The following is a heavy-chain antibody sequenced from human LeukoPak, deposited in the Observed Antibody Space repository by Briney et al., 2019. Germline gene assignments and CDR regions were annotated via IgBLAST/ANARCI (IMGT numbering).Heavy chain of an antibody. J-gene: IGHJ6*02. D-gene: IGHD2-2*01. CDR3: ARDKRIVVVPTYYYYYGMDV. CDR1: GFTFSSYW. CDR2: IKQDGSEK. Sequence: GGSLRLSCAASGFTFSSYWMSWVRQAPGKGLEWVANIKQDGSEKYYVDSVKGRFTISRDNAKNSLYLQMNSLRAEDTAVYYCARDKRIVVVPTYYYYYGMDVWGQGTTVTVSS. V-gene: IGHV3-7*01.